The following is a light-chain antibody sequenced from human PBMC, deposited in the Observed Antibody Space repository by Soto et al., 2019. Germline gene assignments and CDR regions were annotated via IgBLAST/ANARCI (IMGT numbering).Light chain of an antibody. CDR1: SSDIGGHNY. CDR3: SSYASSTTLGVL. Sequence: QSVLTQPASVSGSPRQSITISCTGTSSDIGGHNYVSWYQHHPGKAPKLMIYEVSNRPSGVSNRFSGSKSGNTASLTISGLQADDEADYYCSSYASSTTLGVLFGGGTKLTVL. CDR2: EVS. J-gene: IGLJ2*01. V-gene: IGLV2-14*01.